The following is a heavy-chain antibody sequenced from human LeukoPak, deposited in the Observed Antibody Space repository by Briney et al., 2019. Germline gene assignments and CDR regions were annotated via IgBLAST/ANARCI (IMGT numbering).Heavy chain of an antibody. J-gene: IGHJ4*02. CDR1: GGSISSSSYY. CDR2: IYYSGST. V-gene: IGHV4-39*07. D-gene: IGHD5-12*01. CDR3: ASDYSGYDFVPADY. Sequence: SETLSLTCTVSGGSISSSSYYWGWIRQPPGKGLEWIGSIYYSGSTYYNPSLKSRVTISVDTSKNQFSLKLSSVTAADTAVYYCASDYSGYDFVPADYWGQGTLVTVSS.